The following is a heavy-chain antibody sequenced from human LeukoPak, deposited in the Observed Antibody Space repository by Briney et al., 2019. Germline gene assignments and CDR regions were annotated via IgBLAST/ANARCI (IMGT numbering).Heavy chain of an antibody. CDR2: IYYTGST. D-gene: IGHD2-2*01. J-gene: IGHJ4*02. CDR1: GGSIDSYY. V-gene: IGHV4-59*01. Sequence: SETLSLTCTVSGGSIDSYYWSWIRQPPGKGLEWIGYIYYTGSTEYHPSLKSRVTISLDTSKNQFSLKLTSVTAADTAMYYCARVYQSAEYYFDYWGQGNLVSVSS. CDR3: ARVYQSAEYYFDY.